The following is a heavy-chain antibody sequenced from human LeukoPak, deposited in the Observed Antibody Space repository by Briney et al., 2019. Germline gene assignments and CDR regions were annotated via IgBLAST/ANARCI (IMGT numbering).Heavy chain of an antibody. CDR2: INHSGST. Sequence: SETLSLTCAVYGGSFSGYYWSWIRQPPGKGLEWIGEINHSGSTNYNPSLKSRVNISVDTSKNQFSLKLSSVTAADTAVYYCARVVSVDTAMVFDYWGQGTLVTASS. V-gene: IGHV4-34*01. D-gene: IGHD5-18*01. J-gene: IGHJ4*02. CDR3: ARVVSVDTAMVFDY. CDR1: GGSFSGYY.